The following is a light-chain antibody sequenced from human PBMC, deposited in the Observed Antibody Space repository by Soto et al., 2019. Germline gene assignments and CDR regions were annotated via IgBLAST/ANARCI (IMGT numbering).Light chain of an antibody. CDR2: GAS. CDR1: QSVSSN. J-gene: IGKJ3*01. V-gene: IGKV3-15*01. Sequence: EIVMTQSPATLSVSPGERANLSCRASQSVSSNLAWYQQKPGQAPRLLIYGASTRATGIPARFSGSGSGTEFTLTISSLQSEDFAVYYCQQYNNWPQEGFTFGPGTKVDIK. CDR3: QQYNNWPQEGFT.